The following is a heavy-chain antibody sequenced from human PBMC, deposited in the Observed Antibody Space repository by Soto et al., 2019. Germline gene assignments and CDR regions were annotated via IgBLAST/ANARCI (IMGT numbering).Heavy chain of an antibody. D-gene: IGHD3-3*01. CDR2: ISGSGGST. Sequence: GGSLRLSWAASGFTFSSYAMSWVRQAPGKGLEWVSAISGSGGSTYYADSVKGRFTISRDNSKNTLYLQMNSLRAEDTAVYYCAKVPGDDFWSGSPSFDYWGQGTLVTVSS. J-gene: IGHJ4*02. CDR1: GFTFSSYA. CDR3: AKVPGDDFWSGSPSFDY. V-gene: IGHV3-23*01.